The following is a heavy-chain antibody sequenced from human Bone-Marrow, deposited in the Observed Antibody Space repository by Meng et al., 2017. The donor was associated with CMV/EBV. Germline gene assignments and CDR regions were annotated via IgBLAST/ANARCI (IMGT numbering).Heavy chain of an antibody. Sequence: ESVGFTFSDYYMSGIRQAPGKGLEWVSYISSSGSSIYYADSVKGRFTISRDNAKNSLYLQMNSLRAEDTAMYYCARAYSSSWYYFEYWGQGTLVTVSS. CDR1: GFTFSDYY. J-gene: IGHJ4*02. CDR2: ISSSGSSI. D-gene: IGHD6-13*01. V-gene: IGHV3-11*01. CDR3: ARAYSSSWYYFEY.